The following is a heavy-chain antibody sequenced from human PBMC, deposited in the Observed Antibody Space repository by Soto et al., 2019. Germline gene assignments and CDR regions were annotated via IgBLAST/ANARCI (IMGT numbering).Heavy chain of an antibody. V-gene: IGHV3-23*01. CDR2: ISGSGGST. D-gene: IGHD3-10*01. J-gene: IGHJ4*02. Sequence: EVQLLESGGGLVQPGGSLRLSCEDSGFTFSSYAMSWVRQAPGKGLEWVSGISGSGGSTYYADSVKGRFTISRDKSKNALYLQMISLRADDTALYYCAKSMTISRGVIITPLGYWGQGTLVTVSS. CDR1: GFTFSSYA. CDR3: AKSMTISRGVIITPLGY.